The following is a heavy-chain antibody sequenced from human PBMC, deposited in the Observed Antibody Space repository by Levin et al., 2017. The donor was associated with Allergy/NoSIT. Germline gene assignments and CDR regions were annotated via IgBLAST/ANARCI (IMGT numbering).Heavy chain of an antibody. J-gene: IGHJ4*02. V-gene: IGHV3-30-3*01. CDR3: ARNAHDYGDYAFDY. D-gene: IGHD4-17*01. Sequence: GESLKISCAASGFTFSSYAMHWVRQAPGKGLEWVAVISYDGSNKYYADSVKGRFTISRDNSKNTLYLQMNSLRAEDTAVYYCARNAHDYGDYAFDYWGQGTLVTVSS. CDR2: ISYDGSNK. CDR1: GFTFSSYA.